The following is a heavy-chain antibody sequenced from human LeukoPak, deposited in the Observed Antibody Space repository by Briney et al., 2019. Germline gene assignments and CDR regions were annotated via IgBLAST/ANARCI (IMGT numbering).Heavy chain of an antibody. CDR3: ARAAYNSSPDY. V-gene: IGHV3-7*02. CDR2: IKQDGSEK. CDR1: GFTFSSYW. D-gene: IGHD6-6*01. Sequence: GGSLRLSCAASGFTFSSYWMTWVRQAPGKGLEWVANIKQDGSEKYYVDSVKGRFTISRDNAKDTLYLQMDSLRTEDTAVYYCARAAYNSSPDYWGQGTLVTVSS. J-gene: IGHJ4*02.